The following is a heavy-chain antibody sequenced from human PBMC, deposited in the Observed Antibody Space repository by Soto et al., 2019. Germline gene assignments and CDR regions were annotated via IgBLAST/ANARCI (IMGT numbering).Heavy chain of an antibody. D-gene: IGHD3-22*01. CDR3: ARSHSDSSGYYVVAYFDY. Sequence: TSETLALTCTVSGGSISSYYWSWIRQPPGRGLEWIGYISYSGSTNYNPSLKSRVTISVDTSKNQFSLKLSSVTAADTAVYYCARSHSDSSGYYVVAYFDYWGQGTLVT. V-gene: IGHV4-59*01. J-gene: IGHJ4*02. CDR2: ISYSGST. CDR1: GGSISSYY.